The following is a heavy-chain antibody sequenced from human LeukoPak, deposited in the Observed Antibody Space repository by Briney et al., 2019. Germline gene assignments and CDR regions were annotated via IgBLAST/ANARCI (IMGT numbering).Heavy chain of an antibody. D-gene: IGHD3-10*01. CDR1: GYTFTVYY. Sequence: GASVKVSFKASGYTFTVYYMHWVRQAPGQGLEWRGWINPNSGGTNYAQKFQGRVTMTRDTSISTAYMELSRLRSDDTAVYYCARDLFSLLWFGDPKGWFDPWGQGTLVTVSS. CDR2: INPNSGGT. J-gene: IGHJ5*02. CDR3: ARDLFSLLWFGDPKGWFDP. V-gene: IGHV1-2*02.